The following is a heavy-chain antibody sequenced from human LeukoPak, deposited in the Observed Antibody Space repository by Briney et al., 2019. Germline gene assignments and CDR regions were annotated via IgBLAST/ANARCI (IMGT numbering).Heavy chain of an antibody. Sequence: PGGSLRLSCAASGFTVSSNYMSWVRQAPGKGLEWVSVIYSGGSTYYADSVKGRFTISRHNSKNTLYLQMNSLGAEDTAVYYCARVMVGYCSGGSCYPQPKNYYYYYGMDVWGQGTTVTVSS. CDR3: ARVMVGYCSGGSCYPQPKNYYYYYGMDV. CDR1: GFTVSSNY. D-gene: IGHD2-15*01. J-gene: IGHJ6*02. CDR2: IYSGGST. V-gene: IGHV3-53*04.